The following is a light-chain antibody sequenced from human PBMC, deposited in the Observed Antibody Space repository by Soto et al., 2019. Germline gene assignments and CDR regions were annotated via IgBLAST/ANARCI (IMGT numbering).Light chain of an antibody. CDR3: QHYNSYSEA. Sequence: DTQLTQSPSFLSASVGYRVTIACRASQDVSRSVGWYQQKPGTAPKLLISAASTLKSGVPSRFSGSGSGTEFTLTISSLQPDDFATYYCQHYNSYSEAFGQGTKVDIK. CDR2: AAS. J-gene: IGKJ1*01. V-gene: IGKV1-9*01. CDR1: QDVSRS.